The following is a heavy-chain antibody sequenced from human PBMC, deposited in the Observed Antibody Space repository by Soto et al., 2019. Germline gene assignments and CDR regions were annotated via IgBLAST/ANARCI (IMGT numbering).Heavy chain of an antibody. Sequence: QVRLMESGGGFVKPEGSLRLSCAASGFSLRDYYMTWIRQAPGKGLELLSYINPGGDVIKYVDSVKGRFTISRDNAKNTVYLQMNSLRAEDTAVYYCTRDPRITDFWGQGTLVTVSS. D-gene: IGHD3-16*01. V-gene: IGHV3-11*01. CDR2: INPGGDVI. CDR1: GFSLRDYY. J-gene: IGHJ4*02. CDR3: TRDPRITDF.